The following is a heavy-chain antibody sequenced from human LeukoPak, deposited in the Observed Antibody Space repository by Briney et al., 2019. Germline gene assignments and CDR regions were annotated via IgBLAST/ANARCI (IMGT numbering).Heavy chain of an antibody. J-gene: IGHJ3*02. CDR1: GFTFSSYG. Sequence: GGSLRLSCAASGFTFSSYGMHWVRQAPGKGLEWAAVISYDGSNKYYADSVKGRFTISRDNSKNTLYLQMNSLRAEDTAVYYCAKNLWFGEFDAFDIWGQGTMVTVSS. D-gene: IGHD3-10*01. CDR3: AKNLWFGEFDAFDI. CDR2: ISYDGSNK. V-gene: IGHV3-30*18.